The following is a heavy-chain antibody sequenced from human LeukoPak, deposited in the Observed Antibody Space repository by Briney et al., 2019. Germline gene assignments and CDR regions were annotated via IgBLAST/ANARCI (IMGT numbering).Heavy chain of an antibody. V-gene: IGHV3-48*04. CDR2: ISSSSSTI. CDR1: GFTFSSYS. D-gene: IGHD6-19*01. J-gene: IGHJ4*02. CDR3: ARSVSSGRDY. Sequence: GGSLRLSCAASGFTFSSYSMNWVRQAPGKGLEWVSYISSSSSTIYYADSVKGRFTISRDNAKNSLYLQMNSLRAEDTAVYYCARSVSSGRDYWGQGTLVTVSS.